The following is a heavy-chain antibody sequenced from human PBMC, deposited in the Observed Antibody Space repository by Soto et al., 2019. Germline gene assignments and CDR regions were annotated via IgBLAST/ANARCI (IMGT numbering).Heavy chain of an antibody. D-gene: IGHD2-21*02. Sequence: GGSLRLSCVASGFTFSNSAMSWVRHAPGKGLEWAAGISSSGGRTNYADSVKGRFTISRDNSKDTLYLQMNSLRAEDTALYYCAKVQEFCGFNCYIVDSWGQGVLVTVSS. CDR2: ISSSGGRT. V-gene: IGHV3-23*01. CDR3: AKVQEFCGFNCYIVDS. CDR1: GFTFSNSA. J-gene: IGHJ4*02.